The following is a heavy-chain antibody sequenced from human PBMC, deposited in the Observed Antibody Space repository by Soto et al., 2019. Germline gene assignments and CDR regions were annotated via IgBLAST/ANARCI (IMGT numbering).Heavy chain of an antibody. D-gene: IGHD5-12*01. Sequence: QVQLVQSGAEVKKPGASVKVSCQASGYTFANYAISWLRQAPGQGPEWMGWISAYSGKTNYAQKFQDRVTMTTDTSTSTAYMELRNLRSDDTAVYYCAKDGPRWLNGPFDYWGQGTLVTVSS. CDR2: ISAYSGKT. J-gene: IGHJ4*02. CDR1: GYTFANYA. V-gene: IGHV1-18*01. CDR3: AKDGPRWLNGPFDY.